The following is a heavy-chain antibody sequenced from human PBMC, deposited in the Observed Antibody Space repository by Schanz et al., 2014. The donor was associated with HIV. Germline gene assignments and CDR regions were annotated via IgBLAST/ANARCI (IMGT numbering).Heavy chain of an antibody. D-gene: IGHD6-6*01. CDR2: ISVSGAST. CDR3: ARGDAARGDY. Sequence: EVQLLESGGGLVQPGGSLRLSCTASGLAFSNHAMTWVRQAPGRGLEWLSAISVSGASTYYADSVKGRFTISRDNSKNTVYLQMDSLRAEDTAVYYCARGDAARGDYWGQGTLVTVSS. V-gene: IGHV3-23*01. CDR1: GLAFSNHA. J-gene: IGHJ4*02.